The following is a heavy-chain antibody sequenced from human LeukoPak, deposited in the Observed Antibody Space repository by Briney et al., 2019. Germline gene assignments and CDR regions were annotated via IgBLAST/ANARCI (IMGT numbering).Heavy chain of an antibody. V-gene: IGHV5-51*01. CDR2: IYPGDSDT. J-gene: IGHJ3*02. CDR1: GYNLPSYW. D-gene: IGHD5-24*01. CDR3: ARPRDGYNSDALDI. Sequence: GESLKISCQSSGYNLPSYWIGWVRQMPGKGLEWMGIIYPGDSDTRYSPSFQGQVTISVDKSISTAYLQWSSLKASDTAMYYCARPRDGYNSDALDIWGQGTMVTVSS.